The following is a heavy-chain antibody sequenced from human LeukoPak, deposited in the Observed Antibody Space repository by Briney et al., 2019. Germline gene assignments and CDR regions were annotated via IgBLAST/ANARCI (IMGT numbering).Heavy chain of an antibody. J-gene: IGHJ3*02. D-gene: IGHD3-22*01. CDR2: IRSKANSYAT. Sequence: GGSLRLSCAASGFTFSSYGMHWVRQASGKGLEWVGRIRSKANSYATAYAASVKGRFTISRDDSKNTAYLQMNSLKTEDTAVYYCTIDDSSGEDAFDIWGQGTMVTVSS. V-gene: IGHV3-73*01. CDR3: TIDDSSGEDAFDI. CDR1: GFTFSSYG.